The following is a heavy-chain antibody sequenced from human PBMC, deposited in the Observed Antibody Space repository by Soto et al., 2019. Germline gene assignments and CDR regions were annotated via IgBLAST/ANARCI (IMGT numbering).Heavy chain of an antibody. V-gene: IGHV1-2*02. D-gene: IGHD3-9*01. Sequence: ASVKVSCKASGYTFTGYYMHWVRQAPGQGLEWMGWINPNSGGTNYAQKFQGRVTMTRDTSISTAYMELSRLRSDDTAVYYCARAYDILTGYSDYWGQGTLVTVSS. CDR3: ARAYDILTGYSDY. CDR2: INPNSGGT. CDR1: GYTFTGYY. J-gene: IGHJ4*02.